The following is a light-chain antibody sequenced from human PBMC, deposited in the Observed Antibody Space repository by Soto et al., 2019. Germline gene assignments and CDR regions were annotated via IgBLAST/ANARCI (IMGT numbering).Light chain of an antibody. Sequence: DTQMTQSPSSVSAAVGDTVTMTCRPSQGISIWLAWYRVKPGQAPKLLIYATSRIHGVPSRFAGSGSETDFTLTINNLQPEDSAIYYCQQGNSFPWTFGQGTKVEVQ. J-gene: IGKJ1*01. V-gene: IGKV1-12*01. CDR1: QGISIW. CDR2: ATS. CDR3: QQGNSFPWT.